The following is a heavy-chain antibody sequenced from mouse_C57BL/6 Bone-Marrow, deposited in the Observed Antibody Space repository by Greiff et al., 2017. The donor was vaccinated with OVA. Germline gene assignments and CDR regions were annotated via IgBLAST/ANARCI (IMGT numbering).Heavy chain of an antibody. CDR3: TRIYYYGSSSYFDY. Sequence: EVKLVESGEGLVKPGGSLKLSCAASGFTFSSYAMSWVRQTPEKRLEWVAYISSGGDYIYYADTVKGRFTISRDNARNTLYLQMSSLKSEDTAMYYCTRIYYYGSSSYFDYWGQGTTLTVSS. J-gene: IGHJ2*01. CDR2: ISSGGDYI. CDR1: GFTFSSYA. V-gene: IGHV5-9-1*02. D-gene: IGHD1-1*01.